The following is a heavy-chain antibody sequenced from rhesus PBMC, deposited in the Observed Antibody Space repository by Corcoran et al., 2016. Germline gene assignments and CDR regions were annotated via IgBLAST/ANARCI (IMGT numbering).Heavy chain of an antibody. V-gene: IGHV4-165*01. J-gene: IGHJ4*01. D-gene: IGHD3-22*01. CDR2: ISGSSGTT. CDR1: GGSFSGYY. Sequence: QVKLQQWSEGLVKPSETRPLTCAVSGGSFSGYYWGWIRQPPGKGLEWIGYISGSSGTTDYNPSLKRRVTISTDTSRNQFSLKLSSVTAADTAVYDCARTRSDYIPFDYWGQGVLVTVSS. CDR3: ARTRSDYIPFDY.